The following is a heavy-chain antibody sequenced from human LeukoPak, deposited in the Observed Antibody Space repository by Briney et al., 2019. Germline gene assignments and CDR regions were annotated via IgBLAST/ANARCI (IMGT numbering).Heavy chain of an antibody. V-gene: IGHV3-30*18. CDR2: ISYDGSNK. CDR3: AKAKYYDFWSGYYPDY. J-gene: IGHJ4*02. D-gene: IGHD3-3*01. CDR1: GFTFSSYG. Sequence: PGRSLRLSCAASGFTFSSYGMHWVRQAPGKGLEWVAVISYDGSNKYYADSVKGRFTISRDNSKNTLYLQMNSLRAEDTAVYYCAKAKYYDFWSGYYPDYWGQGTLVTVSS.